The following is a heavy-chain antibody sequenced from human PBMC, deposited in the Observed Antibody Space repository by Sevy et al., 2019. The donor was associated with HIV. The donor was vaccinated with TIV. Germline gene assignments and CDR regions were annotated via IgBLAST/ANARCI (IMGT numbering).Heavy chain of an antibody. Sequence: GGSLRLSCAASGFTFNTHAMNWVRQAPGKGLEWVSSISAIGTSTNYADSVKGRFTISRDNSKNTLYLQMNSLRPDDTAVYYCAKALNPALESMMQVMYRSLKGFDVWGQGTVVTVSS. CDR1: GFTFNTHA. CDR2: ISAIGTST. V-gene: IGHV3-23*01. D-gene: IGHD3-16*02. CDR3: AKALNPALESMMQVMYRSLKGFDV. J-gene: IGHJ3*01.